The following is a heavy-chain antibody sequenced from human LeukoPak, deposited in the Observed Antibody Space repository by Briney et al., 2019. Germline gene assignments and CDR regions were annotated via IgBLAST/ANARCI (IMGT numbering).Heavy chain of an antibody. V-gene: IGHV3-23*01. D-gene: IGHD2-21*02. J-gene: IGHJ5*02. CDR2: ISDSGSTT. CDR1: GFSFSTYA. CDR3: AKGFSVTT. Sequence: PGGSLRLSCAASGFSFSTYAMSWVRQAPGKGLRWVSGISDSGSTTYYADSVKGRFTISRDNSKNTLYLQMNSLRAEDTALYYCAKGFSVTTWGQGTLVTVSS.